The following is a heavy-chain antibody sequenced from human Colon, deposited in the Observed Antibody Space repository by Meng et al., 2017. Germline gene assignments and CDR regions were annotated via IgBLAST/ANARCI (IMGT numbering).Heavy chain of an antibody. Sequence: EVPRGGVGGGLVKAGGSLRLSCAASGFSFSNAWMTWVRQVPGKGLEWVGRIKSKTDGETTDYAAPVKGRFTISRDDSKSTLYLQMNSLKIEDTAMYYCGTDIYDWGQGTLVTVSS. CDR1: GFSFSNAW. V-gene: IGHV3-15*01. D-gene: IGHD2/OR15-2a*01. J-gene: IGHJ4*02. CDR2: IKSKTDGETT. CDR3: GTDIYD.